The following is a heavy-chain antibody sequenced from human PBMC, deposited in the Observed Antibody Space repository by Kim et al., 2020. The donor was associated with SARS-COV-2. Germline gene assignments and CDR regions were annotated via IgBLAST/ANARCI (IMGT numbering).Heavy chain of an antibody. Sequence: SETLSLTCTVSGGSISSGGYYWSWIRQHPGKGLEWIGYIYYSGSTYYNPSLKSRVTISVDTSKNQFSLKLSSVTAADTAVYYCASITMVRGVTYYYGMDVWGQGTTVTVSS. V-gene: IGHV4-31*03. CDR1: GGSISSGGYY. J-gene: IGHJ6*02. CDR2: IYYSGST. CDR3: ASITMVRGVTYYYGMDV. D-gene: IGHD3-10*01.